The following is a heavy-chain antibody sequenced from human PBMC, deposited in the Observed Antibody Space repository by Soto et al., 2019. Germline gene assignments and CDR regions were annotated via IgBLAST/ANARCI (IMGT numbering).Heavy chain of an antibody. CDR1: GYTFTTYG. CDR2: INSFNGDT. J-gene: IGHJ4*02. Sequence: QVYLVQSGTEAKKPGASVKVSCKGSGYTFTTYGIAWVRQAPGQGLEWMGWINSFNGDTNYDQKFQDRVSMTTDTSTSTAYMELRSLRSDDTAVYYCARAYYYDSNRYLATVGDHWGQGTLVTVSS. D-gene: IGHD3-22*01. V-gene: IGHV1-18*04. CDR3: ARAYYYDSNRYLATVGDH.